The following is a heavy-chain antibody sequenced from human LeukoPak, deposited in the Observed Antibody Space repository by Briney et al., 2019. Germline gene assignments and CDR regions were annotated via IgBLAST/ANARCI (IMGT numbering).Heavy chain of an antibody. D-gene: IGHD1-26*01. CDR2: IYTSGTT. CDR1: GGSISSSSYY. CDR3: ARASSGTYYYFDY. V-gene: IGHV4-61*02. J-gene: IGHJ4*02. Sequence: SETLSLTCTVSGGSISSSSYYWGWIRQPAGKGLEWIGRIYTSGTTTYNPSLKSRVIMSVDTSKNQFSLKLSSVTAADTAVYYCARASSGTYYYFDYWGQGTLVTVSS.